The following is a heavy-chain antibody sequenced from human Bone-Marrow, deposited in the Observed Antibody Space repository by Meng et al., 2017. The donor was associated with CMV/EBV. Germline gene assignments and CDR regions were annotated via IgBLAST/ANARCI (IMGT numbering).Heavy chain of an antibody. V-gene: IGHV1-18*01. CDR2: ISAYNGNT. CDR1: GYTFTSYG. D-gene: IGHD2-2*01. J-gene: IGHJ4*02. CDR3: ARDRGPYQLLIHFDY. Sequence: VQLGQSGAEGKKPGASVKVSCKASGYTFTSYGISWVRQAPGQGLEWMGWISAYNGNTNYAQKLQGRVTMTTDTSTSTAYMELRSLRSDDTAVYYCARDRGPYQLLIHFDYWGQGTLVTVSS.